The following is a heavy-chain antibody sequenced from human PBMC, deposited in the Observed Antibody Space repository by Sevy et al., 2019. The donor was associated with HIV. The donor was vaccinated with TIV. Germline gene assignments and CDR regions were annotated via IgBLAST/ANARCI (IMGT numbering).Heavy chain of an antibody. Sequence: ASVKVSCKVSGSTLSQLSMHWVRQAPGKGLEWMGIFDPEDGETIYARKFQGRLTMTEDTSTDTAYMELSSLRSEDTAVYYCATTKDYYDSSGYPFDYWGQGTLVTVSS. V-gene: IGHV1-24*01. CDR1: GSTLSQLS. CDR2: FDPEDGET. D-gene: IGHD3-22*01. CDR3: ATTKDYYDSSGYPFDY. J-gene: IGHJ4*02.